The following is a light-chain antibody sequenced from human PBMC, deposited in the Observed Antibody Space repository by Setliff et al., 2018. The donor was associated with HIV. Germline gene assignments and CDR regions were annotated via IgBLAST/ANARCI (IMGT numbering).Light chain of an antibody. CDR1: SSDIGGYNY. CDR3: SSFTSSKALL. J-gene: IGLJ3*02. V-gene: IGLV2-14*03. CDR2: DVT. Sequence: QSALTQPASVSGSPGQSITISCTGTSSDIGGYNYVSWYQQLPGNTPKLLIYDVTNRPSGVPDRFSGSKSANTASLTISGLQAEDEADYYCSSFTSSKALLFGGGTKGTVL.